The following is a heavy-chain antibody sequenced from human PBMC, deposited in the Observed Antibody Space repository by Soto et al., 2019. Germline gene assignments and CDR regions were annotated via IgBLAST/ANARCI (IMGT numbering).Heavy chain of an antibody. V-gene: IGHV1-69*13. CDR1: GGTFSSHG. CDR3: ARDKPVAGTVDAFDI. Sequence: SVKVSCKASGGTFSSHGITWVRQAPGQGLEWMGGIVPIFGTTHYAQKLQGRVTITADESTSTAYMELNSLRSEDTAMYYCARDKPVAGTVDAFDIWGQGTMVTVSS. D-gene: IGHD6-19*01. J-gene: IGHJ3*02. CDR2: IVPIFGTT.